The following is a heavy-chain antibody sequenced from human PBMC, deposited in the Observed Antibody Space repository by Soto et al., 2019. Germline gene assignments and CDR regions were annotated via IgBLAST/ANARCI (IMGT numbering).Heavy chain of an antibody. CDR3: ARRRNYYDSHAFDM. J-gene: IGHJ3*02. V-gene: IGHV4-31*02. CDR1: GDSINSDTYY. D-gene: IGHD3-22*01. Sequence: PSETLSLTCSVSGDSINSDTYYWTWLRHHPEKGLEWIGDIFYSGSTNYNPSLKSRIAISVVTSKSQISLNLTSVTAADTAIYYCARRRNYYDSHAFDMWGQGTMVTVPS. CDR2: IFYSGST.